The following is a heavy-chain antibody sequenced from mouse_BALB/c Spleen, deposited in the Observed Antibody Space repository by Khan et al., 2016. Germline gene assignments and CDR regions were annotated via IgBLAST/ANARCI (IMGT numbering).Heavy chain of an antibody. CDR1: GFTFSDYY. CDR2: ISDGGSYT. Sequence: EVELVESGGGLVKPGGSLKLSCAASGFTFSDYYMYWVRQTPEKRLEWVATISDGGSYTYYPDSVKGRFTISRDNAKNNLYLQMSSLKSEDTAMYSCARGGLRGGAWFAYWGQGTLVTVSA. V-gene: IGHV5-4*02. J-gene: IGHJ3*01. CDR3: ARGGLRGGAWFAY. D-gene: IGHD2-4*01.